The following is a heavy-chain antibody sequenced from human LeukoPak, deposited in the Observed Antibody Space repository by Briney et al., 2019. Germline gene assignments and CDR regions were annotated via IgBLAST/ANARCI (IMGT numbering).Heavy chain of an antibody. J-gene: IGHJ6*03. Sequence: SGGSLRLSCAASGFTFSSYAMHWVRQAPGKGLEWVAVISYDGSNKYYADSVKGRFTISRDNSKNTLYLQMNSLRAEDTAVYYCAREVVVAATYPYYYYMGVWGKGTTVTVSS. CDR1: GFTFSSYA. V-gene: IGHV3-30*04. D-gene: IGHD2-15*01. CDR3: AREVVVAATYPYYYYMGV. CDR2: ISYDGSNK.